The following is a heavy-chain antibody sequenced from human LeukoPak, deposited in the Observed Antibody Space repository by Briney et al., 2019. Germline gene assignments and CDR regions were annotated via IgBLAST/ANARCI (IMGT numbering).Heavy chain of an antibody. CDR1: GGTFSSYA. D-gene: IGHD3-22*01. Sequence: SVKVSCKASGGTFSSYAISWVRQAPGQGLEWMGRIIPILGIANYAQKLQGRVTITADKSTSTAYMELSSLRSEDTAVYYCAFISYYYDSSGYLDYWGQGTLVTVSS. V-gene: IGHV1-69*04. CDR2: IIPILGIA. J-gene: IGHJ4*02. CDR3: AFISYYYDSSGYLDY.